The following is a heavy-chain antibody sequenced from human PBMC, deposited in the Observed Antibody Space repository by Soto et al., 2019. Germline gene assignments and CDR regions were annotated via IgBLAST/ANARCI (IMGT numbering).Heavy chain of an antibody. CDR1: GYTFTGYY. D-gene: IGHD6-6*01. CDR2: INPNSGGT. Sequence: ASVKVSCKASGYTFTGYYMHWVRQAPGQGLEWMGWINPNSGGTNYAQKFQGRVTMTRDTSISTAYMELSRLRSDDTAVYYCARGGLAARRPSLNWFDPWGQGTLVTVSS. J-gene: IGHJ5*02. V-gene: IGHV1-2*02. CDR3: ARGGLAARRPSLNWFDP.